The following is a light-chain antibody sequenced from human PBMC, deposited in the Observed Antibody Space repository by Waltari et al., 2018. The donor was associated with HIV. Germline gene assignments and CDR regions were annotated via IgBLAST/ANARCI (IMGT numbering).Light chain of an antibody. V-gene: IGLV2-14*01. CDR1: SSDVGGYNY. CDR2: EVS. Sequence: QSALTQPASVSGSPGQSITISCTGTSSDVGGYNYVSWSQQPPGKVPKLMIFEVSNRPSGVSNRFSGSKSGNTASLTISGLQAEDEADYYCSSYTSSSTLYVFGSGTKVTVL. CDR3: SSYTSSSTLYV. J-gene: IGLJ1*01.